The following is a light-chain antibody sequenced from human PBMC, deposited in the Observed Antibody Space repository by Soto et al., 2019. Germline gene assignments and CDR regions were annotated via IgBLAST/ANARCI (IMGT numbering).Light chain of an antibody. CDR2: GAS. Sequence: EIVMTQSPVTLSVSPGERATLSCRASQSVSSSYLAWYQQKPGQAPXLXXYGASSRATGIPDRFSGSGSGTDFTLTISRLEPEDFAVYYCQQYGSSPPITFGQGTRLEIK. CDR1: QSVSSSY. V-gene: IGKV3-20*01. J-gene: IGKJ5*01. CDR3: QQYGSSPPIT.